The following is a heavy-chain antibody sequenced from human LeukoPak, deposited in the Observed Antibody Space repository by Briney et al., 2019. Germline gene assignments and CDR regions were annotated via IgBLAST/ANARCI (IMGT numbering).Heavy chain of an antibody. D-gene: IGHD3/OR15-3a*01. CDR3: AKDWTKYPNWFDP. CDR1: GFTFSSYA. Sequence: GGSLRLSCAASGFTFSSYAMSWVRQAPGKGLEWVSAISGSGGSTSYADSVKGRFTISRENSKNTLYLQMNSLRAEDTAVYYCAKDWTKYPNWFDPWGQGTLVTVSS. J-gene: IGHJ5*02. CDR2: ISGSGGST. V-gene: IGHV3-23*01.